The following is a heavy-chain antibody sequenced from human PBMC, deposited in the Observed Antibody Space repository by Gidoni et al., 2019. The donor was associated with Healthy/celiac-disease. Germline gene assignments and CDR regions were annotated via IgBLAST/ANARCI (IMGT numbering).Heavy chain of an antibody. Sequence: QVQLQESGPGLVKPSETLSRTCTVYGASVSSGSYYGSWIRQPPGKGLEWIGYIYYSGSTNYNPSLKSRVTLSVDTSKNQFSLKLSSVSAADTALYYCARGHPVIAVAGTNFDYWGQGTLVTVSS. CDR2: IYYSGST. CDR3: ARGHPVIAVAGTNFDY. J-gene: IGHJ4*02. D-gene: IGHD6-19*01. V-gene: IGHV4-61*01. CDR1: GASVSSGSYY.